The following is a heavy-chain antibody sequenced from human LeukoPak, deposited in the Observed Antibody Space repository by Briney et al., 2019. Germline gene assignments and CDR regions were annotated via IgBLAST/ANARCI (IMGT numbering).Heavy chain of an antibody. Sequence: PSETLSLTCTVSGGSISSYYWSWIRQPPGKGLEWIGYIYYSGSTNYNPSLKSRVTISVDTSKNQFSLRLSSVTAADTAVYYCARAPHFFDTSGSRYYFDTWGQGTLVTVSS. CDR3: ARAPHFFDTSGSRYYFDT. CDR1: GGSISSYY. D-gene: IGHD3-22*01. CDR2: IYYSGST. J-gene: IGHJ4*02. V-gene: IGHV4-59*01.